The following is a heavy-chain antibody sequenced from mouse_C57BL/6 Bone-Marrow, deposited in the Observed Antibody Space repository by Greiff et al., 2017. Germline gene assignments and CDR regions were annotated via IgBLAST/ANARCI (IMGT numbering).Heavy chain of an antibody. Sequence: QVQLQQSGPELVKPGASVKISCKASGYAFSSSWMNWVKQRPGKGLEWIGRIYPGDGDTNYNGKFKGKATLTADKSSSTAYMQLSSLTSEDSAVYFCASRGDGYVLFDYWGQGTTLTVSS. V-gene: IGHV1-82*01. D-gene: IGHD2-2*01. CDR1: GYAFSSSW. CDR3: ASRGDGYVLFDY. J-gene: IGHJ2*01. CDR2: IYPGDGDT.